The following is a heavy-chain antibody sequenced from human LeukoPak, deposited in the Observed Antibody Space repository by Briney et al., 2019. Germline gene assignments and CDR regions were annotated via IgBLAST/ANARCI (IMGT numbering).Heavy chain of an antibody. V-gene: IGHV3-30-3*01. Sequence: GGSLRLSCAASGFTFSSYAMHWVRQAPGKGLEWEAVISYDGSNKYYAGSVKGRFTISRDNSKNTLYLQMNSLRAEDTAIYYCTRVGYIDEGIDYWGQGTLVTVSS. CDR3: TRVGYIDEGIDY. CDR2: ISYDGSNK. D-gene: IGHD5-24*01. CDR1: GFTFSSYA. J-gene: IGHJ4*02.